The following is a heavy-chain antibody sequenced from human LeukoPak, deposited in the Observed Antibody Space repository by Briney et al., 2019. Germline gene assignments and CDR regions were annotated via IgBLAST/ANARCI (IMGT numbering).Heavy chain of an antibody. D-gene: IGHD3-3*01. J-gene: IGHJ5*02. CDR3: ARVSGWRSGYYRYNWFDP. Sequence: SQTLSLTCAVSGGSISSGGYSWSWIRQPPGKGLEWIGYIYHSGSTYYNPSLKSRVTISVDRSKNQFSLKLSSVTAADTAVYYCARVSGWRSGYYRYNWFDPWGQGTLVTVSS. V-gene: IGHV4-30-2*01. CDR1: GGSISSGGYS. CDR2: IYHSGST.